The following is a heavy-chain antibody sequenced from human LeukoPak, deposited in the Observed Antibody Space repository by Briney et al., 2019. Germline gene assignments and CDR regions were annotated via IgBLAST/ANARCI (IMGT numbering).Heavy chain of an antibody. J-gene: IGHJ4*02. CDR2: IRYDGSNK. CDR3: APRTTLGIDY. CDR1: GFTFSSYG. Sequence: GGSLRLSCAASGFTFSSYGMHWVRQAPGKGLEWVAFIRYDGSNKYYADSVKGRFPISRDNSKNTLYLQMNGLRAEDTAVYYCAPRTTLGIDYWGQGTLVTVSS. D-gene: IGHD4-17*01. V-gene: IGHV3-30*02.